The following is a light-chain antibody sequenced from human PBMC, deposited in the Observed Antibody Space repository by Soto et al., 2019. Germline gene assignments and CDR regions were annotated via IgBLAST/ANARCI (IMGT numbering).Light chain of an antibody. CDR3: QQCYNTPLT. Sequence: DSQEAESSYTLCGSGGERGTLTWRASQSISRWLAWYQQKPGKAPKLLIYKASTLESGVPSRFSGSGSGTDFTLTISSLQPEDFATYYCQQCYNTPLTFGPGTKVDIK. J-gene: IGKJ3*01. CDR2: KAS. V-gene: IGKV1-5*03. CDR1: QSISRW.